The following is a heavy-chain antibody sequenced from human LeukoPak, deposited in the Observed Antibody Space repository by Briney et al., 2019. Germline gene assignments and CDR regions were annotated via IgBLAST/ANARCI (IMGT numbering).Heavy chain of an antibody. D-gene: IGHD3-9*01. V-gene: IGHV3-23*01. J-gene: IGHJ4*02. CDR2: ISGSGGST. CDR3: AKEVDLNYDILTGYYRGVYFDY. Sequence: GGSLRLSCAASGFTFSSYAMSWVRQAPGKGLEWVSAISGSGGSTYYADSVKGRFTISRDNSKNTLYLQMNSLRAEDTAVYYCAKEVDLNYDILTGYYRGVYFDYWGQGTLVTVSS. CDR1: GFTFSSYA.